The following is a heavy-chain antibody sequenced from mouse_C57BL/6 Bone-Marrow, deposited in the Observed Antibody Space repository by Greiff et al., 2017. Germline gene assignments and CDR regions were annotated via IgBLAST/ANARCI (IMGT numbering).Heavy chain of an antibody. J-gene: IGHJ1*03. D-gene: IGHD1-1*01. CDR1: GFTFSDYY. Sequence: EVKVVESEGGLVQPGSSMKLSCTASGFTFSDYYMAWVRQVPEKGLEWVANINYDGSSTYYLDSLKSRFIISRDNAKNILYLQMSSLKSEDTATYYCARGGGSSFWYFDVWGTGTTVTVSS. CDR3: ARGGGSSFWYFDV. CDR2: INYDGSST. V-gene: IGHV5-16*01.